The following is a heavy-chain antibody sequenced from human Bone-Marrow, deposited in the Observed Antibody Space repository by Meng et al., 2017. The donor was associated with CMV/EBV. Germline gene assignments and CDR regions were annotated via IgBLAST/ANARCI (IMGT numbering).Heavy chain of an antibody. J-gene: IGHJ4*02. CDR2: INSNSGCT. CDR1: GYTFTGYY. Sequence: ASVKVSCKAAGYTFTGYYMHWVRQAPGQGLEWRGWINSNSGCTNYAQKFQGRVTMTRDTSISTAYMELSRLRSDDTAVYYCARFGYCSSTSCLYYFDYWGQGTLVTVSS. V-gene: IGHV1-2*02. D-gene: IGHD2-2*03. CDR3: ARFGYCSSTSCLYYFDY.